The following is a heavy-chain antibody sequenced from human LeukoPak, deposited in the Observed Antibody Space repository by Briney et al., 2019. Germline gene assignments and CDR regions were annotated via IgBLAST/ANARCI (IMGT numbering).Heavy chain of an antibody. V-gene: IGHV3-20*04. CDR2: INWNGGST. Sequence: SGGSLRLSCAASGFTFSSYAMSWVRQAPGKGLEWVSGINWNGGSTGYADSVKGRFTISRDNAKNSLYLQMNSLRAEDTALYYCAGDKDGSGSYYMSGFDYWGQGTLVTVSS. D-gene: IGHD3-10*01. CDR3: AGDKDGSGSYYMSGFDY. J-gene: IGHJ4*02. CDR1: GFTFSSYA.